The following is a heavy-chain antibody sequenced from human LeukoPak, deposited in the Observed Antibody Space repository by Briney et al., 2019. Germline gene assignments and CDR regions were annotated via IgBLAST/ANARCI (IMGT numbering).Heavy chain of an antibody. J-gene: IGHJ4*02. CDR3: AKPLWFGESSGFDY. CDR2: ISWNSGSI. Sequence: GGSLRLSCAASGFTFDDYAMHWVRQAPGKGLEWVSGISWNSGSIGYADSVKGRFTISRDNAKDSLYLQMNSLRAEDTALYYCAKPLWFGESSGFDYWGQGTLVTVSS. D-gene: IGHD3-10*01. CDR1: GFTFDDYA. V-gene: IGHV3-9*01.